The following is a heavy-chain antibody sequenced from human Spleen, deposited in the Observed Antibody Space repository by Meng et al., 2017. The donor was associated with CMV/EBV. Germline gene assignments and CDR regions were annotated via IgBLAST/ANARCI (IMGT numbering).Heavy chain of an antibody. CDR1: FTFHYYG. CDR2: IDRSGITT. D-gene: IGHD6-13*01. CDR3: TRGLGRSSWRVGSLDI. Sequence: FTFHYYGMTWVRQAPGKGLEWVSSIDRSGITTTYADSVKGRFTISRDNARNSLYLQMSGLRAEDTALFYCTRGLGRSSWRVGSLDIWGQGTLVTVSS. V-gene: IGHV3-20*03. J-gene: IGHJ3*02.